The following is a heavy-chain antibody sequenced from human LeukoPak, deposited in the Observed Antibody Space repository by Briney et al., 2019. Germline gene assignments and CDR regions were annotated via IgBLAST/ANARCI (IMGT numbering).Heavy chain of an antibody. CDR1: RFTFSSYG. V-gene: IGHV3-30*02. J-gene: IGHJ3*02. Sequence: PGGSLRLSCAASRFTFSSYGMHWVRQAPGKGLEWVAYIQYDGSNKQYADSVKGRFTISRDNSKNTLYLQMNSLRAEDTAVYYCARDSGNRSFDIWGQGTMVTVSS. CDR3: ARDSGNRSFDI. CDR2: IQYDGSNK. D-gene: IGHD4-23*01.